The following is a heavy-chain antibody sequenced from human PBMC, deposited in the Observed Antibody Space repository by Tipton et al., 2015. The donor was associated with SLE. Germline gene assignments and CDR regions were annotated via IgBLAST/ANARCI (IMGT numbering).Heavy chain of an antibody. J-gene: IGHJ6*03. Sequence: SLRLSCAASGFPFGDYYMSWIRQAPGKGLEWVSYISNTGSTMSYADSVKGRFTISRDNAKKSLYLQMNSLRAEGTAVYHCATIPNYKYDGSGATDVWGKGTTVTVSS. CDR1: GFPFGDYY. D-gene: IGHD3-22*01. V-gene: IGHV3-11*04. CDR2: ISNTGSTM. CDR3: ATIPNYKYDGSGATDV.